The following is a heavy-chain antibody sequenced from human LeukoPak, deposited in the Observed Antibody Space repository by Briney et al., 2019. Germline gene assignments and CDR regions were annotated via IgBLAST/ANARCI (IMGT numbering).Heavy chain of an antibody. CDR3: ARGDTAMVPSKDFDY. D-gene: IGHD5-18*01. J-gene: IGHJ4*02. V-gene: IGHV4-31*03. Sequence: SETLSLTCTVSGGSISSGGYYWSWIRQHPGKGLEWIGYIYYSGSTYYNPSLKSRVTISVDTSKNQFSLKLSSVTAADTVVYYCARGDTAMVPSKDFDYWGQGTLVTVSS. CDR1: GGSISSGGYY. CDR2: IYYSGST.